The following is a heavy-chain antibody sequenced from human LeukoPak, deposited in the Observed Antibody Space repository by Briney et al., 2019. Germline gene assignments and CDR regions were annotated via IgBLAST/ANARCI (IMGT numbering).Heavy chain of an antibody. CDR2: INPSGGST. CDR1: GYTFTSYY. J-gene: IGHJ5*02. Sequence: PGGSLRLSCAASGYTFTSYYMHWVRQAPGQGLEWMGIINPSGGSTSYAQKFQGRVTMTRDMSTSTVYMELSSLRSEDTAVYYCARSVALVESAAAGMGWPNWFDPWGQGTLVTVSS. CDR3: ARSVALVESAAAGMGWPNWFDP. V-gene: IGHV1-46*01. D-gene: IGHD6-13*01.